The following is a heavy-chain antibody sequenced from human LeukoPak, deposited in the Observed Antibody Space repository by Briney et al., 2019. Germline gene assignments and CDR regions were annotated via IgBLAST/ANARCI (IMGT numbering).Heavy chain of an antibody. J-gene: IGHJ4*02. CDR2: ISSSSRYI. CDR1: GFTFSSYS. CDR3: ATTDWGKSYYGSGSYSR. V-gene: IGHV3-21*01. Sequence: PGGSLRLSCAASGFTFSSYSMNWVRQAPGKGLEGVSSISSSSRYIYYTDSVKGRFTISRDNAKNSLYLAMNSLRAEDTAVYYCATTDWGKSYYGSGSYSRWGQGTLVTVSS. D-gene: IGHD3-10*01.